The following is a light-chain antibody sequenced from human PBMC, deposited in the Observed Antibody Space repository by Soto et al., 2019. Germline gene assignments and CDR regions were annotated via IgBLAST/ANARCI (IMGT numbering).Light chain of an antibody. V-gene: IGKV3-20*01. J-gene: IGKJ4*01. CDR3: QQDGSAPPT. Sequence: IVLTQSPGTLSLSPGERATISCRASQNVSQNLLAWYQQKPGQAHRLLINGASSRASGIPDRFSGSGSGTDFSLTIGRLEPEDFAVYFCQQDGSAPPTFGGGTKVAIK. CDR1: QNVSQNL. CDR2: GAS.